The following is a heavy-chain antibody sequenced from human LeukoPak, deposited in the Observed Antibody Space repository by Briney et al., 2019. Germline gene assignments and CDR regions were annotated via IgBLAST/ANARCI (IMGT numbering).Heavy chain of an antibody. V-gene: IGHV4-4*02. CDR3: ARVRAPSFAQGGFDY. Sequence: SETLSLTCAVSSGSIFSSNWWSWVRQPPGKGLEWIGQIFHSGSTSYSPSLKSRVTISVDKSKNQFSLRLTSVAAADTAVYYCARVRAPSFAQGGFDYWGQGTLVTVSS. D-gene: IGHD3-16*01. CDR2: IFHSGST. J-gene: IGHJ4*02. CDR1: SGSIFSSNW.